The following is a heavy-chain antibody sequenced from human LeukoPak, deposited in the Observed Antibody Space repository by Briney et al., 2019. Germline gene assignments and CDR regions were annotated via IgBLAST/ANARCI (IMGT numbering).Heavy chain of an antibody. CDR2: THVDGNT. CDR1: GGSISGYY. CDR3: ARDNITVASNWFDP. D-gene: IGHD6-19*01. Sequence: SETLSLTCTVSGGSISGYYWSWIRQPAGKGLEWIRRTHVDGNTNYNPSLKSRVTLSLDTSKNQLSLKLSSVTAADTAVYYCARDNITVASNWFDPWGQGTLVTVSS. V-gene: IGHV4-4*07. J-gene: IGHJ5*02.